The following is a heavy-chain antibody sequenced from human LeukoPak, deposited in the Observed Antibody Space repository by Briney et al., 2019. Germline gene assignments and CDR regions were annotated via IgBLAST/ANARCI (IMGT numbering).Heavy chain of an antibody. CDR2: IYYSGIT. J-gene: IGHJ3*02. V-gene: IGHV4-31*03. Sequence: TXSLTCTVSGGSISSGGYYWSWIRQLPGKGLEWIGYIYYSGITYYNPSLKSRVTISVDTSKNQFSLKLRSVTAADTAVYYCARGYCSGGSCLFDAFDIWGQGTMVTVSS. CDR3: ARGYCSGGSCLFDAFDI. D-gene: IGHD2-15*01. CDR1: GGSISSGGYY.